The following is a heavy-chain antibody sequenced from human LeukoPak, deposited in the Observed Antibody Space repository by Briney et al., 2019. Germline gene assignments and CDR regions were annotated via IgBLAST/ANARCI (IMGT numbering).Heavy chain of an antibody. Sequence: ASVKVSCKASGYTFTSYDINWVRQATGQGLEWMGWMNPNSGNTGYAQKFQGRVTMTRNTSISTAYMELSSLRSEDTAVYYCARGYIGAAVTGTPFDYWGQGTLVTVSS. D-gene: IGHD1-14*01. CDR2: MNPNSGNT. J-gene: IGHJ4*02. V-gene: IGHV1-8*01. CDR3: ARGYIGAAVTGTPFDY. CDR1: GYTFTSYD.